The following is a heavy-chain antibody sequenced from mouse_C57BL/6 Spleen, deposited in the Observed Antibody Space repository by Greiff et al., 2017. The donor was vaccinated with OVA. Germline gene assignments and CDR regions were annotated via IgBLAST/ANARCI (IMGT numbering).Heavy chain of an antibody. CDR3: ARRGYSLDY. J-gene: IGHJ2*01. D-gene: IGHD2-12*01. CDR1: GYSFTSYY. Sequence: VQLQQSGPELVKPGASVKISCTASGYSFTSYYIHWVKQRPGQGLEWIGWIYPGSGNTKYNAKFKGKATLTADTSSSTAYMQLSSLTSEYAAVYYCARRGYSLDYWGQGTTLTVSS. V-gene: IGHV1-66*01. CDR2: IYPGSGNT.